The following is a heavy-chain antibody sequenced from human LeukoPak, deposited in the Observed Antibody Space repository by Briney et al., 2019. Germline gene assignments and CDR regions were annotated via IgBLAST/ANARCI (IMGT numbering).Heavy chain of an antibody. CDR1: GDSISSGRYY. V-gene: IGHV4-61*02. CDR3: ARGRYCSSTSCYLSAGDAFDI. Sequence: SQTLSLTCTVSGDSISSGRYYWSWVRQPAGKELEWIGRIYTSGKTDYNPYTPSLKSRVTVSLDTSKNQLSLFLTSVTAADTAMYYCARGRYCSSTSCYLSAGDAFDIWGQGTMVTVSS. CDR2: IYTSGKT. J-gene: IGHJ3*02. D-gene: IGHD2-2*01.